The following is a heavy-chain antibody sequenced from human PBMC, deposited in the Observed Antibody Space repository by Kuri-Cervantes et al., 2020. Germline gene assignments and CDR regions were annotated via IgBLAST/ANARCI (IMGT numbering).Heavy chain of an antibody. CDR3: AFPQGQGS. J-gene: IGHJ5*02. CDR1: GFTFSSYS. V-gene: IGHV3-7*01. CDR2: INQDGSEE. Sequence: GGSLRLSCAASGFTFSSYSMNWVRQAPGKGLEWVANINQDGSEEFYVESVKGRLTISRDNARNSLYLQMNSLRVEDTGIYYCAFPQGQGSWGPGTRVTVSS.